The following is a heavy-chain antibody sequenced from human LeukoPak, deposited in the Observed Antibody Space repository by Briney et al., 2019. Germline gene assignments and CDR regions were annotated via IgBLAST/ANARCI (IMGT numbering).Heavy chain of an antibody. CDR1: GDSVYSNSGT. CDR3: ARNYYGSGSYYSHFDY. Sequence: SLTLSLTCAVSGDSVYSNSGTWHWIRQSPSRGLEWMARTYYRSKWDNDYAVSVISRITINPATSKHQFSLQLKSVTPEDTAVYYCARNYYGSGSYYSHFDYWGQGTLVTVSS. J-gene: IGHJ4*02. V-gene: IGHV6-1*01. D-gene: IGHD3-10*01. CDR2: TYYRSKWDN.